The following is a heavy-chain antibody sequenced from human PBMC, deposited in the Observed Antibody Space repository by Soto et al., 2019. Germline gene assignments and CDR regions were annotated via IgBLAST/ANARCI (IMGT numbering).Heavy chain of an antibody. CDR1: GGSISSGGYY. CDR2: IYYSGST. Sequence: PSETLSLTCTVSGGSISSGGYYWSWIRQHPGKGLEWIGYIYYSGSTYYNPSLKSRVTISVDTSKNQFSLKLSSVTAADTAVYYCARSSYYYDSSGYFPQQFDYWGQGTLVTVSS. D-gene: IGHD3-22*01. V-gene: IGHV4-31*03. CDR3: ARSSYYYDSSGYFPQQFDY. J-gene: IGHJ4*02.